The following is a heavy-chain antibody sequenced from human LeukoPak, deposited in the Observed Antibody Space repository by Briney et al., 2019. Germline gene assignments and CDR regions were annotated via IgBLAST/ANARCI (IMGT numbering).Heavy chain of an antibody. D-gene: IGHD3-3*01. J-gene: IGHJ5*02. Sequence: PSETLSLTCAVYGGSLSGYYWTWIRQPLGKGLEWIGEITHSGSTYSNRSLKSRVTISVDTSQNQFSLTLTSVTAADTAVYYCARGTIGARSSTWGQGTLVTVSS. CDR3: ARGTIGARSST. CDR2: ITHSGST. V-gene: IGHV4-34*01. CDR1: GGSLSGYY.